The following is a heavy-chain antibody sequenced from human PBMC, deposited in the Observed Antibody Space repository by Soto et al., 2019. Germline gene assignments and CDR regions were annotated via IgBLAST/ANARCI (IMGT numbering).Heavy chain of an antibody. D-gene: IGHD6-19*01. CDR3: ARAPYSSGWWGFDY. Sequence: EVQLVESGGGLVQPGGSLRLSCAASGLTFSSYWMHWVRQAPGKGLVWVSRISTDGSVTTYADSVKGRFTISRDNAKNTMYLQMNSLRTEDTAVYYCARAPYSSGWWGFDYGGQGTLVPVSS. V-gene: IGHV3-74*01. CDR2: ISTDGSVT. J-gene: IGHJ4*02. CDR1: GLTFSSYW.